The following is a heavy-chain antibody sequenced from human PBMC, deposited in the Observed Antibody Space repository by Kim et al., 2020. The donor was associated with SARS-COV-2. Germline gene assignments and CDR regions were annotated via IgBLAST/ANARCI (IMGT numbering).Heavy chain of an antibody. CDR3: ARVDYGIGEEWDYFDY. D-gene: IGHD4-17*01. V-gene: IGHV3-7*01. Sequence: GGSLRLSCAASGFTFSSYWMSWVRQAPGKGLEWVANIKQDGSEKYYVDSVKGRFTISRDNAKNSLYLQMNSLRAEDTAVYYCARVDYGIGEEWDYFDYWGQGTLVTVSS. J-gene: IGHJ4*02. CDR1: GFTFSSYW. CDR2: IKQDGSEK.